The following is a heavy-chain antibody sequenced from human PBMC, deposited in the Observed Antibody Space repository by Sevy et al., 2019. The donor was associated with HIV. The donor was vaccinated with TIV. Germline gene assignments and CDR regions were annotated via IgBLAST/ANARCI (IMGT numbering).Heavy chain of an antibody. D-gene: IGHD6-19*01. CDR1: GGSISSGGYS. Sequence: SETLSLTCAVSGGSISSGGYSWSWIRQPPGKGLEWIGYIYHSGSTYYNPSLKSRVTLSVDRSKNQFSLKLSSVTAADSAVYYCAREYSSGYYFDYWGQGTLVTVSS. CDR2: IYHSGST. J-gene: IGHJ4*02. CDR3: AREYSSGYYFDY. V-gene: IGHV4-30-2*01.